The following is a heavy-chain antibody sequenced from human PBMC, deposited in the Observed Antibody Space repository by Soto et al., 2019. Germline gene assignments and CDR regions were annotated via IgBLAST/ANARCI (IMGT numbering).Heavy chain of an antibody. CDR3: ARGPLRYCSGGSFYSRVYYYYYGMDV. J-gene: IGHJ6*02. Sequence: SETLSLTCAVYGGSFSGYYWSWIRQPPGKGLEWIGEINHSGSTNYNPSLKSRVTISVDTSKNQFSLKLSSVTAADTAVYYCARGPLRYCSGGSFYSRVYYYYYGMDVWGQVTTVTVSS. CDR2: INHSGST. V-gene: IGHV4-34*01. CDR1: GGSFSGYY. D-gene: IGHD2-15*01.